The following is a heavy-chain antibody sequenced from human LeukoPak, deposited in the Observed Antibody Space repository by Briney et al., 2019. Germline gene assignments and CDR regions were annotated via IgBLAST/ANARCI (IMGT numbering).Heavy chain of an antibody. CDR1: GFTFSSYA. J-gene: IGHJ3*02. CDR3: ARIGYSSSAFDI. D-gene: IGHD6-13*01. V-gene: IGHV3-7*01. Sequence: GGSLRLSCAASGFTFSSYAMSWVRQAPGKGLEWVANIKQDGSEKYYVDSVKGRFTISRDNAKNSLYLQVNSLRVEDTAVYYCARIGYSSSAFDIWGQGTMVTVSS. CDR2: IKQDGSEK.